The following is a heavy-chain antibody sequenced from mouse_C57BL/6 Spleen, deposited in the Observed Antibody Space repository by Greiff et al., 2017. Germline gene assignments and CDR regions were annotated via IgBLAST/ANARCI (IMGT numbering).Heavy chain of an antibody. Sequence: EVKLMESGAGLVKPGGSLKLSCAASGFTFSSYAMPWVRQTPEKRLEWVGYISSGGDYIYYADTLKGRFTISRDSARNTLYLQMSCLKSEDTAMYYWTRERDSYGFDYWGQGTTLTVSS. CDR1: GFTFSSYA. CDR3: TRERDSYGFDY. CDR2: ISSGGDYI. V-gene: IGHV5-9-1*02. J-gene: IGHJ2*01. D-gene: IGHD1-1*02.